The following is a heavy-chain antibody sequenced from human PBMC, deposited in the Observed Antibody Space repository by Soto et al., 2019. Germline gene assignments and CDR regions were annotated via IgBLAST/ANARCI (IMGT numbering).Heavy chain of an antibody. CDR2: IIPIFGTA. D-gene: IGHD1-26*01. V-gene: IGHV1-69*01. Sequence: VKVSCKASGGTFSSYAISWVRQAPGQGLEWMGGIIPIFGTANYAQKFQGRVTITADESTSTAYMELSSLRSEDTAVYYCASRKVIKGSYSSDFDYWGQGTLVTVSS. CDR1: GGTFSSYA. J-gene: IGHJ4*02. CDR3: ASRKVIKGSYSSDFDY.